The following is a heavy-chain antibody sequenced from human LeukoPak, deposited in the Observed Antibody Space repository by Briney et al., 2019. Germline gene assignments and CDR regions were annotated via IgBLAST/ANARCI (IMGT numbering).Heavy chain of an antibody. D-gene: IGHD2/OR15-2a*01. V-gene: IGHV4-59*08. CDR3: ARHRGRIYFDY. Sequence: PSETLSLTSTVSGGSISSYYWSWIRQPPGERLEWIGYIYYSGSTNYNPSLKSRVTISVDTSKNQFSLKLSSVTAADTAVYYCARHRGRIYFDYWGQGTLVTVSS. J-gene: IGHJ4*02. CDR2: IYYSGST. CDR1: GGSISSYY.